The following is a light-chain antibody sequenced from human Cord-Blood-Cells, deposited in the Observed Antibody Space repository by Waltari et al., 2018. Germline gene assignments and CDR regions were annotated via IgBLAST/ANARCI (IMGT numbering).Light chain of an antibody. CDR2: GAS. CDR3: QQYGSSPCT. Sequence: EIVLTQSPGTLSLSPGERATLSCRASQSVSSSYLAWYQQKPGQAPRLLIYGASSRATGIPDWFSGSGSGTDFTLTISRLEPEDFAVYYCQQYGSSPCTFGQGTKLEIK. CDR1: QSVSSSY. V-gene: IGKV3-20*01. J-gene: IGKJ2*02.